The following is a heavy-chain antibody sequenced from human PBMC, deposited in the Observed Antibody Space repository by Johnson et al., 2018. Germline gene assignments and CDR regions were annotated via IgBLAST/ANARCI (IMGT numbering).Heavy chain of an antibody. Sequence: EVQLVESGGGLVQPGGSLKLSCAASGFTFSGSAMHWVRQSSGKGLEWVGRIRSKANSYATAYAASVKGRFTISRDVSKNTAYLKMNSLKTEDTAVYYCTRPYYDGWSGPNPDDAFDIWGQGTMVTVSS. J-gene: IGHJ3*02. CDR1: GFTFSGSA. CDR2: IRSKANSYAT. V-gene: IGHV3-73*01. D-gene: IGHD3-3*01. CDR3: TRPYYDGWSGPNPDDAFDI.